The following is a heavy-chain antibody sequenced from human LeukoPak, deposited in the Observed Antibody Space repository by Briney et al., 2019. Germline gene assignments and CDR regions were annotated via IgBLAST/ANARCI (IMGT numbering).Heavy chain of an antibody. CDR3: TREIRYFDWFQADY. J-gene: IGHJ4*02. D-gene: IGHD3-9*01. Sequence: GRSLRLSCTASGFTFGDHSVSWFRQAPGKGLEWVGFIRSKAYGGTAEYAASVKGRFTISRDDSKSVAYLQMDSLKTEDTAVYYCTREIRYFDWFQADYWGQGTLVTVSS. V-gene: IGHV3-49*03. CDR1: GFTFGDHS. CDR2: IRSKAYGGTA.